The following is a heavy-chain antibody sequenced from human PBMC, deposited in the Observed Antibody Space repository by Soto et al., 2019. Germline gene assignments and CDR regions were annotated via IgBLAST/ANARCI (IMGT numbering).Heavy chain of an antibody. D-gene: IGHD1-26*01. CDR3: TRESTSTLGIVGAIDGDY. J-gene: IGHJ4*02. CDR2: ISSSSSTI. CDR1: GFSFSTYN. V-gene: IGHV3-48*02. Sequence: EVQLVESGGGLVQPGGSLRLSCAASGFSFSTYNMNWVRQAPGKGLEWVSYISSSSSTIYYADSVKGRFTISRDNAKNSLHLQMNSLRDEDTAVYYCTRESTSTLGIVGAIDGDYWGQGTLVTVSS.